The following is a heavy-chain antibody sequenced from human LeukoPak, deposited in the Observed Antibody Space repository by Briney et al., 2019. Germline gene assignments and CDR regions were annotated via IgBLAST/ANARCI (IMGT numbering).Heavy chain of an antibody. CDR2: IWYDGSNK. V-gene: IGHV3-33*01. CDR3: ARGGYYGSGSYYNPPGYWYFDL. Sequence: GGSLRLSCAASGFTFSSYGMHWVRQAPGKGLEWVAVIWYDGSNKYYADSVKGRFTISRDNSKNTLYLQMNSLRAEDTAVYYCARGGYYGSGSYYNPPGYWYFDLWGRGTLVTVSS. CDR1: GFTFSSYG. J-gene: IGHJ2*01. D-gene: IGHD3-10*01.